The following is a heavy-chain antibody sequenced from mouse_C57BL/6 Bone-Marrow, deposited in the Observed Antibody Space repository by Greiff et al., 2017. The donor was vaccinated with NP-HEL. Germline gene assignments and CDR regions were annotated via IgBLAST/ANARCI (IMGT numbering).Heavy chain of an antibody. CDR3: ARDSPHSAWFAY. CDR1: GFTFSDFY. D-gene: IGHD1-2*01. CDR2: SRNKANDYTT. Sequence: DVMLVESGGGLVQSGRSLRLSCATSGFTFSDFYMEWVRQAPGKGLEWIAASRNKANDYTTEYSASVKGRFIVSRDTSQSILSLQMNALRAEDTAIYYCARDSPHSAWFAYWGQGTLVTVSA. J-gene: IGHJ3*01. V-gene: IGHV7-1*01.